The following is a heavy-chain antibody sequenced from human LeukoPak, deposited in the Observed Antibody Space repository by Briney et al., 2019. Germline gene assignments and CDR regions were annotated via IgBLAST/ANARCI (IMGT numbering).Heavy chain of an antibody. CDR3: ARHESSWHSSLNY. Sequence: SETLSFTCTVSGGSISSSSYYWGWIRQPPGKGLEWIGSIYYSGSTYYNPSLKSRVTISVDTSKNQFSLKLSSVTAADTAVYYCARHESSWHSSLNYWGQGTLVTVSS. CDR2: IYYSGST. D-gene: IGHD6-13*01. J-gene: IGHJ4*02. CDR1: GGSISSSSYY. V-gene: IGHV4-39*01.